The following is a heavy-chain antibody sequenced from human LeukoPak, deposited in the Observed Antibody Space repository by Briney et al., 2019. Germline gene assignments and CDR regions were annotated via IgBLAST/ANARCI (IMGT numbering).Heavy chain of an antibody. CDR2: IKSKTDGGTT. CDR3: TIEDSSGYFGSDVFDI. Sequence: GGSLRLSCAVSGITLSNAWMSWVRQAPGKGLEWVGRIKSKTDGGTTDYAAAVKGRLSISRDDSKNTVYLQMKSLKTEDTAVYYCTIEDSSGYFGSDVFDIWGQGTMVTVSS. J-gene: IGHJ3*02. V-gene: IGHV3-15*01. CDR1: GITLSNAW. D-gene: IGHD3-22*01.